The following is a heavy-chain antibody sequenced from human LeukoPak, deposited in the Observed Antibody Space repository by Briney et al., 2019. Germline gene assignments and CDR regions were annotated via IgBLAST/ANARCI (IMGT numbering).Heavy chain of an antibody. CDR2: IQYSGRT. D-gene: IGHD1-26*01. CDR3: ARRVMMSGTGVPDTWLDP. CDR1: GGSISSNW. V-gene: IGHV4-4*02. Sequence: SETLSLTCAVSGGSISSNWWSWVRQPPGKGLEWIGEIQYSGRTNYNPSLKSRVTISVDKSKNQFSLNLRSATAADTAVYFCARRVMMSGTGVPDTWLDPWGQGILVTVS. J-gene: IGHJ5*02.